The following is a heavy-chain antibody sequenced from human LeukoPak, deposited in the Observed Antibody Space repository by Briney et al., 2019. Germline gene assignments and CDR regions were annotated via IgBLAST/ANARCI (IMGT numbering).Heavy chain of an antibody. CDR2: INHSGST. CDR1: GGSFSDYY. D-gene: IGHD3-10*01. CDR3: ARRIRGTGAFDI. J-gene: IGHJ3*02. Sequence: PSETLSLTCAVYGGSFSDYYWSWIRQPPGKGLEWIGEINHSGSTYYNPSLKSRVTISVDTSRNQFSLKLSSVTAADTAVYHCARRIRGTGAFDIWAKGQWSPSLQ. V-gene: IGHV4-34*01.